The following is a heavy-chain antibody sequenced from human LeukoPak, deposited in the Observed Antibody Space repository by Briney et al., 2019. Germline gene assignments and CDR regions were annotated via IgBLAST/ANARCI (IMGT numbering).Heavy chain of an antibody. CDR3: ARAGYYYGSGSYYNTPHFDY. Sequence: SETLSLTCTVSGGSISSHYWSWIRQPPGKGLEYVGYIYYSGSTYYNPSLKSRVTISVDTSKNQFSLKLSSVTAADTAVYYCARAGYYYGSGSYYNTPHFDYWGQGTLVPVSS. CDR1: GGSISSHY. V-gene: IGHV4-59*11. CDR2: IYYSGST. J-gene: IGHJ4*02. D-gene: IGHD3-10*01.